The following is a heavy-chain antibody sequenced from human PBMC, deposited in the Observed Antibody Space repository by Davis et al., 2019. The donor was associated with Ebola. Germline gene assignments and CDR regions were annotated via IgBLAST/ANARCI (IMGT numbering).Heavy chain of an antibody. CDR1: GFTVSSNY. CDR3: ARDLWTYYYGMDV. J-gene: IGHJ6*02. D-gene: IGHD2-21*01. Sequence: GESLKISCAASGFTVSSNYMSWVRQAPGKGLEWVSVIYSGGSTYYADSVKGRFTISRDNSKNTLYLQMNSLRAEDTAVYYCARDLWTYYYGMDVWGQGTTVTVSS. V-gene: IGHV3-53*01. CDR2: IYSGGST.